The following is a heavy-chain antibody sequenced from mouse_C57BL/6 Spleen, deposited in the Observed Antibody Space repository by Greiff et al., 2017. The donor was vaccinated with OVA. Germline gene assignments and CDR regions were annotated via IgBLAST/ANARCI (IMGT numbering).Heavy chain of an antibody. CDR1: GFTFSDYG. D-gene: IGHD2-4*01. V-gene: IGHV5-17*01. J-gene: IGHJ3*01. Sequence: EVHLVESGGGLVKPGGSLKLSCAASGFTFSDYGMHWVRQAPEKGLEWVAYISSGSSTIYYADTVKGRFTISRDNAKNTLFLQMTSLRSEDTAMYYCARGDYYDYIAYWGQGTLVTVSA. CDR3: ARGDYYDYIAY. CDR2: ISSGSSTI.